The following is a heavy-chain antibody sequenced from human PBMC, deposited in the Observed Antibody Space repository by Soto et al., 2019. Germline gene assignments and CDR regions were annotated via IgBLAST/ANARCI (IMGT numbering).Heavy chain of an antibody. CDR2: IRSKTDGGTT. Sequence: EVQLVESGGGLVEPGGSLRLSCAASGITFSNAWMNWVRKAPGKGLEYIGRIRSKTDGGTTEYAAPVEGRFTVSRDDSKNTLYLQMSGLKTEDTAVYYCTTTRPGTNVFDNWGQGTLVIGSS. D-gene: IGHD6-13*01. CDR3: TTTRPGTNVFDN. CDR1: GITFSNAW. J-gene: IGHJ3*02. V-gene: IGHV3-15*01.